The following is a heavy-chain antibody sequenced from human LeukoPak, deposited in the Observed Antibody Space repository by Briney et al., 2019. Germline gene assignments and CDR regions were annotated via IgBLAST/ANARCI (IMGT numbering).Heavy chain of an antibody. CDR2: IYDSGST. D-gene: IGHD4-23*01. J-gene: IGHJ3*02. CDR3: ARAGGGNDAFDI. Sequence: PSETLSLTCTVSGGSISSYYCSWIRQPPGKGLEWIGYIYDSGSTNYNPSLKSRVTISVDTSKNQFSLKLSSVTAADTAVYYCARAGGGNDAFDIWGQGTMVTVSS. V-gene: IGHV4-59*12. CDR1: GGSISSYY.